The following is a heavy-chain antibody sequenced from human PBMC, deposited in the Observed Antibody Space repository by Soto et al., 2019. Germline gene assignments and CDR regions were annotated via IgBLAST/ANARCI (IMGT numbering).Heavy chain of an antibody. V-gene: IGHV1-69*12. J-gene: IGHJ2*01. CDR1: GGTFSSYA. CDR3: ARGIDGDGYPDETWYFDL. Sequence: QVQLVQSGAEVKKPGSSVKVSCKASGGTFSSYAISWVRQAPGQGLEWMGGIIPIFGTANYAQKFQGRVTITADXXTXTVXMELSSLRSEDTAVYYCARGIDGDGYPDETWYFDLWGRGTLVTVSS. D-gene: IGHD5-12*01. CDR2: IIPIFGTA.